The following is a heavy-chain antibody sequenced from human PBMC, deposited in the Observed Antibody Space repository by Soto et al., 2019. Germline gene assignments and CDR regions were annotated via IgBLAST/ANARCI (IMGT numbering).Heavy chain of an antibody. CDR1: GFTFSSYA. D-gene: IGHD2-21*01. J-gene: IGHJ4*02. CDR2: ISGSGAST. V-gene: IGHV3-23*01. Sequence: EVQRLESGGGLVQPGGSLRLSCAASGFTFSSYAMSWVRQAPGKGLVWVSAISGSGASTYYAHSVKGRFTISRDNTKNALYLQMNSLSAEDTAVYYCAKGIARPFPYYFDYWGQRTLVTVSS. CDR3: AKGIARPFPYYFDY.